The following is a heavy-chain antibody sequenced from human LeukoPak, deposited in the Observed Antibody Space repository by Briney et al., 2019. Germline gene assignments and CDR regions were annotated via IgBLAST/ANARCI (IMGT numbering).Heavy chain of an antibody. CDR1: GFTFSSYS. CDR3: ARVGYSYGYFDY. V-gene: IGHV3-21*01. J-gene: IGHJ4*02. D-gene: IGHD5-18*01. Sequence: GGSLRLSCAASGFTFSSYSMNWVRQAPGKGLEWVSSISSSSSYIYYADSVKGRFTISRDNAKNSLYLQMNNLRAEDTAVYYCARVGYSYGYFDYWGQGTLVTVSS. CDR2: ISSSSSYI.